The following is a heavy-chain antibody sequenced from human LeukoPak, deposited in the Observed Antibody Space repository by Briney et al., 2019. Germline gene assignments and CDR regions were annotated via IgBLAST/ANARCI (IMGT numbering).Heavy chain of an antibody. D-gene: IGHD3-22*01. J-gene: IGHJ4*02. CDR2: FYPDDSDR. V-gene: IGHV5-51*01. CDR1: GYSFSNYW. CDR3: ARLYDNSGTYYYDY. Sequence: GESLKISCKGSGYSFSNYWIGWVRQMPGKGLEWMGMFYPDDSDRRYSPSFQGQVTISADKSISTAYLQWSSLKASDTAMYYCARLYDNSGTYYYDYWGQGTLVTAS.